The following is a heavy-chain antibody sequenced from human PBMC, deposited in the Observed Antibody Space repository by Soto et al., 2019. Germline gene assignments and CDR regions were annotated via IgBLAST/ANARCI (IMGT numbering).Heavy chain of an antibody. J-gene: IGHJ3*02. CDR2: ISGSGSST. D-gene: IGHD2-15*01. V-gene: IGHV3-23*01. Sequence: EVQLLESGGGLVQPGGSLRLSCAASGFTFSNYAMNWVRQAPGKGLEWVSVISGSGSSTYYADSVKGRFSISRDHSKNTLYLQMSSLIADDTAVYYCARRSPSWAFDIWGQGTMVTVSS. CDR1: GFTFSNYA. CDR3: ARRSPSWAFDI.